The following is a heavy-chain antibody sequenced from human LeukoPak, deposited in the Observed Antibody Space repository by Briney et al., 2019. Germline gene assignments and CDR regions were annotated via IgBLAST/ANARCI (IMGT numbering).Heavy chain of an antibody. D-gene: IGHD5-12*01. Sequence: SETLSLTRTVSGGSISSGSYYWSWIRQHPGKGLEWIGYIYYSGSTYYNPSLKSRVTISGDTSKNQFSLKLNSVTAADTAIYYCATHRRSGSGGSENAFEIWGQGTMVTVSS. J-gene: IGHJ3*02. V-gene: IGHV4-39*01. CDR3: ATHRRSGSGGSENAFEI. CDR1: GGSISSGSYY. CDR2: IYYSGST.